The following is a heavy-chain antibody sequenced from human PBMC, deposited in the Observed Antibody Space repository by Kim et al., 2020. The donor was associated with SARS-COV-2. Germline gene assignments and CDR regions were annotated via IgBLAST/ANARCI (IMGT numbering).Heavy chain of an antibody. D-gene: IGHD2-21*02. Sequence: SVKVSCKASGGTFSSYAISWVRQAPGQGLEWMGRIIPILGIANYAQKFQGRVTITADKSTSTAYMELSSLRSEDTAVYYCARDPCGGDCYSFGGRDPNFDDWGQGTLVTVSS. V-gene: IGHV1-69*04. CDR2: IIPILGIA. CDR3: ARDPCGGDCYSFGGRDPNFDD. CDR1: GGTFSSYA. J-gene: IGHJ4*02.